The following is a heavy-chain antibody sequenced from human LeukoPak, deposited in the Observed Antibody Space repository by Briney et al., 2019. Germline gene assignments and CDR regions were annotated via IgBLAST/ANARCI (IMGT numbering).Heavy chain of an antibody. CDR1: GGSFSNYY. V-gene: IGHV4-34*01. Sequence: PSETLSLTCAVYGGSFSNYYWSWIRQPPGKGLEWIGEINHSGSTNYNPSLKSRVTISVDTSKNQFSLKLSSVTAADTAVYYCARVSTHIDYWGQGTLVTVSS. J-gene: IGHJ4*02. CDR2: INHSGST. CDR3: ARVSTHIDY.